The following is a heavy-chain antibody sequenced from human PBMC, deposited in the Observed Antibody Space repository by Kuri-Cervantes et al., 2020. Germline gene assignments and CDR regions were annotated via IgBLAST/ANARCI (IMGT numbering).Heavy chain of an antibody. CDR2: FDPEDGET. D-gene: IGHD1-26*01. CDR3: ATADVYSGSELLPGGGMDV. V-gene: IGHV1-24*01. CDR1: GYTLTELS. Sequence: ASVKVSCKVSGYTLTELSMHWVRQAPGKGLEWMGGFDPEDGETIYAQKFQGRVTMTEGTSTDTAYMELSSLRSEDTAVYYCATADVYSGSELLPGGGMDVWGQGTTVTVSS. J-gene: IGHJ6*02.